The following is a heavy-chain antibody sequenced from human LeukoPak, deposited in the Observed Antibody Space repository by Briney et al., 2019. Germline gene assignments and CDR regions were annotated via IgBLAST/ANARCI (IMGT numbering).Heavy chain of an antibody. D-gene: IGHD1-7*01. Sequence: SETLSLTCAVYGGSFSDYFWSWIRQPPGKGLEWIGEINHTGSTNYNPSLKSRVSISVDTSNNQFSLRLTSVTAADTSVYYCAKRKWVKTLELWGQGTLVIVFS. CDR2: INHTGST. CDR3: AKRKWVKTLEL. CDR1: GGSFSDYF. V-gene: IGHV4-34*01. J-gene: IGHJ4*02.